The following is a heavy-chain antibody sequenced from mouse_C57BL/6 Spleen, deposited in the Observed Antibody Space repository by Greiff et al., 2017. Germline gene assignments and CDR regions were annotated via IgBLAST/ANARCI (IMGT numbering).Heavy chain of an antibody. Sequence: QVQLQQPGAELVKPGASVKMSCKASGYTFTSYWITWVKQRPGQGLEWIGDIYPGSGSTNYNEKFKSKATLTVDTSSSTAYMQLSSLTSEDSAVYYCARGGYGNDAMDYWGQGTSVTVSS. J-gene: IGHJ4*01. CDR1: GYTFTSYW. CDR2: IYPGSGST. V-gene: IGHV1-55*01. D-gene: IGHD2-1*01. CDR3: ARGGYGNDAMDY.